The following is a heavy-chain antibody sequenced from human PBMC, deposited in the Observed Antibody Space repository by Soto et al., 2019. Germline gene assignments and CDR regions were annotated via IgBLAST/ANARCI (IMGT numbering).Heavy chain of an antibody. Sequence: SETLSLTCTVSGGSISSSGYYWSWIRQHPGKGLEWIGYIYYSGSTYYNPSLKSRVTISVDTSKNQFSLNLSSVTAADTAVYYCARVGDFYDSSGYPYYFDYWGQGTRVTVSS. CDR3: ARVGDFYDSSGYPYYFDY. D-gene: IGHD3-22*01. J-gene: IGHJ4*02. CDR2: IYYSGST. CDR1: GGSISSSGYY. V-gene: IGHV4-31*03.